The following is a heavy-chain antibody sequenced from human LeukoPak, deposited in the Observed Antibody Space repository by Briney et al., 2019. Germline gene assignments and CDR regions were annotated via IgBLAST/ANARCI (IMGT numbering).Heavy chain of an antibody. CDR2: INHSGST. Sequence: SETLSLTCAVYGGSFSGYYWSWIRQPPGKGLEWIGEINHSGSTNYNPSLKSRVTISVDTSKNQFSLKLSSVTAADTAVYYCARTSTVTTSCFDYWGQGTLVTVSS. CDR3: ARTSTVTTSCFDY. V-gene: IGHV4-34*01. J-gene: IGHJ4*02. D-gene: IGHD4-17*01. CDR1: GGSFSGYY.